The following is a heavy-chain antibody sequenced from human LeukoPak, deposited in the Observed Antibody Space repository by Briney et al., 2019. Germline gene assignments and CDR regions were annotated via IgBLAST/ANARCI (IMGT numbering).Heavy chain of an antibody. CDR1: GGSISSHY. V-gene: IGHV4-59*08. Sequence: PSETLSLTCTVSGGSISSHYWSWIRQPPGKGLEWIGYIYYSGSTNYNPSLKSRVSISLDTSRNQFSLKLKFVTAADTAAYYCARAELAPSWFDPWGQGTLVTVSS. CDR2: IYYSGST. CDR3: ARAELAPSWFDP. J-gene: IGHJ5*02. D-gene: IGHD6-13*01.